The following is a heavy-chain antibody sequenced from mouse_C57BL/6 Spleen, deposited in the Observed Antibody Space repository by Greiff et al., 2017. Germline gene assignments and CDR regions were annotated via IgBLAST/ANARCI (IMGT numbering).Heavy chain of an antibody. Sequence: EVQLQQSGTELARPGASVKMSCKTSGYTFNSYCMHWVKQRPGQGLEWIGAIYPGNSDTSYNQKFKGKAKLTAVTSASTAYMELSSLTTGDSAVYYCAITRGLGGFFGYWGKGTTLTVSS. V-gene: IGHV1-5*01. CDR1: GYTFNSYC. CDR3: AITRGLGGFFGY. CDR2: IYPGNSDT. J-gene: IGHJ2*01. D-gene: IGHD4-1*01.